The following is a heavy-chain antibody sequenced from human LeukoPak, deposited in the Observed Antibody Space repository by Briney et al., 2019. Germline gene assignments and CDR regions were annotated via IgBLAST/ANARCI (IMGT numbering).Heavy chain of an antibody. CDR3: ARHEQYKYGYLFDY. V-gene: IGHV5-51*01. CDR2: IYPGDSDT. CDR1: GYSFTRYW. Sequence: GESLKISCACSGYSFTRYWDGWVRQRPGKGLEWMGLIYPGDSDTRVSPTFQGQVTISADRSITTSYLQWNSLKASDTGMYYCARHEQYKYGYLFDYWGQGTLVTVSS. D-gene: IGHD5-18*01. J-gene: IGHJ4*02.